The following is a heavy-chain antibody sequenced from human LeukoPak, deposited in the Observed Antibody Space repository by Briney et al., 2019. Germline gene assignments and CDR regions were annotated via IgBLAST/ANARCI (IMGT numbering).Heavy chain of an antibody. V-gene: IGHV4-34*01. CDR1: GGSFSGYY. D-gene: IGHD6-13*01. CDR2: INHSGST. CDR3: ARARRAAALDP. Sequence: PSETLSLTCAVYGGSFSGYYWSWIRQPPGKGLEWIGEINHSGSTNYNPSLKSRVTISVDTSKNQFSLKLSSVTAADTAVYYCARARRAAALDPWGQGTLVTVSS. J-gene: IGHJ5*02.